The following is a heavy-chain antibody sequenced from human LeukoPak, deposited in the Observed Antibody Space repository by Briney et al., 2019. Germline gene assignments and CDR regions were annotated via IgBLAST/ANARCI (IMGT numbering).Heavy chain of an antibody. Sequence: PSETLSLTCTVSGYSISSGYYWGCIWQPPGEGLEWIGSIYLSVSTSYNPSLTSRVPLSVDTSKNQFSPKLSSVTAADTAVYYCARYSGSYLWTPPSYFDYWGQGTLVTVSS. CDR2: IYLSVST. J-gene: IGHJ4*02. D-gene: IGHD1-26*01. V-gene: IGHV4-38-2*02. CDR3: ARYSGSYLWTPPSYFDY. CDR1: GYSISSGYY.